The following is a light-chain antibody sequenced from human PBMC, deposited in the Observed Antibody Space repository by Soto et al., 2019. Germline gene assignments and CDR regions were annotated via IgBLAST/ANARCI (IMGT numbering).Light chain of an antibody. V-gene: IGKV4-1*01. Sequence: VMTQSPDSLAVSLGERATINCKSSQSVLYSSNNKNYLAWYQQKPGQPPKLLIYWASTRAAGVPDRFSGSGSETDFTLTISSLQAEDLAVYFCHQYHSSPWTFGQGTKVEIK. CDR3: HQYHSSPWT. J-gene: IGKJ1*01. CDR2: WAS. CDR1: QSVLYSSNNKNY.